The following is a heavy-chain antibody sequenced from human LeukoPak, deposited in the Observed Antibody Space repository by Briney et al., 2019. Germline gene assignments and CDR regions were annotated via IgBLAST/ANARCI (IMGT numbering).Heavy chain of an antibody. Sequence: PSETLSLTCTVSGGSISNYYWTWIRQPAGKGLEWIGRIYTSGSTNYNPSLKSRVTISVDTSKNQFSLRLSSVTAADTAVYYCARDPYSSGLDAFDIWGQGTMVTVSS. CDR2: IYTSGST. CDR3: ARDPYSSGLDAFDI. D-gene: IGHD6-19*01. J-gene: IGHJ3*02. V-gene: IGHV4-4*07. CDR1: GGSISNYY.